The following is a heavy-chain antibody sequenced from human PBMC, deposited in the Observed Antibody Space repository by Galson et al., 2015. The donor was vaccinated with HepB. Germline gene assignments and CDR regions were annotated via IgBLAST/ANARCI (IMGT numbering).Heavy chain of an antibody. CDR3: ARQATYDSSGYYYPGGFDP. D-gene: IGHD3-22*01. Sequence: SVKVSCKASGYTFTGYHMHWVRQAPGQGLEWMGRINPNSGGTNYAQKFQGRVTMTRDTSISTAYMELSRLRSDDTAVYYCARQATYDSSGYYYPGGFDPWGQGTLVTVSS. CDR1: GYTFTGYH. J-gene: IGHJ5*02. CDR2: INPNSGGT. V-gene: IGHV1-2*06.